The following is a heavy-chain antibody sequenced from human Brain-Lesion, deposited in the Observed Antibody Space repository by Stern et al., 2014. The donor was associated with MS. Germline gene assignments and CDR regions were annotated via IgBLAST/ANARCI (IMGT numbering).Heavy chain of an antibody. J-gene: IGHJ6*02. D-gene: IGHD3-3*01. CDR1: GYIFTGYY. Sequence: VQLVESGAEVKKPGASVKVSCKTSGYIFTGYYIHWVRQAPGQGLEWMAWINTNPGGTKYAQKFQGRVTMSRDTSISTAYVELSSLTSDDTAVYYCARDQRGITIFGVVTDYYYLGMDVWGQGTTVTVSS. CDR2: INTNPGGT. CDR3: ARDQRGITIFGVVTDYYYLGMDV. V-gene: IGHV1-2*02.